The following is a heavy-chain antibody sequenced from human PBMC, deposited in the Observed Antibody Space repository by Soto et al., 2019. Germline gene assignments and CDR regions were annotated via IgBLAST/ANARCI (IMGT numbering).Heavy chain of an antibody. CDR1: RFTFRSYW. CDR2: INSDGSST. Sequence: EVQVVESGGGLVQPGGSLRLSCAASRFTFRSYWMHWVRQTPGKGLVWVSRINSDGSSTSYADSVKGRFTISRDNAKNTLYLQMNSLRAEDTAVYFCVGLAGAFCGGDCSTFDYWGQGTLGTVSS. V-gene: IGHV3-74*01. CDR3: VGLAGAFCGGDCSTFDY. J-gene: IGHJ4*02. D-gene: IGHD2-21*02.